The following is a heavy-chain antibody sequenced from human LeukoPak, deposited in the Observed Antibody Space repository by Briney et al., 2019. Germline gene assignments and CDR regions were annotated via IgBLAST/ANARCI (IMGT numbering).Heavy chain of an antibody. J-gene: IGHJ3*02. CDR3: ARDASAGYCSGGSCYSGVPSDI. D-gene: IGHD2-15*01. V-gene: IGHV1-46*01. Sequence: ASVKVSCKASGYTFTSYYMHWVRQAPGQGLEWMGIINPSGGSTSYAQKFQGRVTMTRDMSTSTVYMELSSLRSEDTAVYYCARDASAGYCSGGSCYSGVPSDIWGQGTMVTVSS. CDR1: GYTFTSYY. CDR2: INPSGGST.